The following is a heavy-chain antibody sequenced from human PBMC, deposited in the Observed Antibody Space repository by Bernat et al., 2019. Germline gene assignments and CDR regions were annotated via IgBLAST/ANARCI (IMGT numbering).Heavy chain of an antibody. CDR3: ARAVTPELNFDY. CDR1: GGSISSSSYY. J-gene: IGHJ4*02. Sequence: QLQLQESGPGLVKPSETLSLTCTVSGGSISSSSYYWDWIRQPPGKGLEWIGSIYYSGSTYYNPSLKSRVTISVDSSKNHFSLKLRSVTAADTAVYYCARAVTPELNFDYWGQGTLVTVSS. CDR2: IYYSGST. D-gene: IGHD4-17*01. V-gene: IGHV4-39*02.